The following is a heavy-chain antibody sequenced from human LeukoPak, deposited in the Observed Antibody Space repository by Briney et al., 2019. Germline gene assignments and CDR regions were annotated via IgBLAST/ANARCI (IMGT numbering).Heavy chain of an antibody. J-gene: IGHJ4*02. CDR2: IDTNTGIP. V-gene: IGHV7-4-1*02. CDR1: GYTFINFA. Sequence: ASVTVSCTASGYTFINFAMNWVRQVPGQGLEWMGWIDTNTGIPTYAQGFTGRFVFSLDTSVSTVYLQITSLQAEDAAVYYCARDPGSQCVNRLARRGDYWGQGTLVTVSS. D-gene: IGHD1-14*01. CDR3: ARDPGSQCVNRLARRGDY.